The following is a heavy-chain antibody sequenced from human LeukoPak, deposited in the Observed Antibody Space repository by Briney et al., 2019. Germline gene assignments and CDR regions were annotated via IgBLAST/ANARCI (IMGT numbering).Heavy chain of an antibody. CDR2: ISAENGNM. CDR3: AREGQQLHDY. CDR1: GYTFSNYG. D-gene: IGHD6-13*01. J-gene: IGHJ4*02. V-gene: IGHV1-18*01. Sequence: GASVKVSCKASGYTFSNYGISWIRQAPGQGPEWMGWISAENGNMNYAQKFQGRVTMTTETSTSTVYMELRSLRSDDAAVYYCAREGQQLHDYWGQGTLVTVSS.